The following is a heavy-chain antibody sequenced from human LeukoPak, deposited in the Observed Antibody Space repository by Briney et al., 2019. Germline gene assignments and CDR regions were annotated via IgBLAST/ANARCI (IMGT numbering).Heavy chain of an antibody. CDR2: IIPIFGTA. CDR3: ASRLYCSNTRCRNFPFAY. Sequence: SVKVSCKASGGTFSSYAINWVRQAPGQGLEWMGGIIPIFGTANYAQKFQDRVTITADESTSTAYMGLSSLRSEDTAIYYCASRLYCSNTRCRNFPFAYWGQGTLVTVSS. V-gene: IGHV1-69*13. D-gene: IGHD2-2*01. CDR1: GGTFSSYA. J-gene: IGHJ4*02.